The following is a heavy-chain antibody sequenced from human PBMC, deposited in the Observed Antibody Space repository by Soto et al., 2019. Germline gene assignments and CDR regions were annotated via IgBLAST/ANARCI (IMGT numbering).Heavy chain of an antibody. D-gene: IGHD3-3*01. Sequence: HPGGSLRLSCAGSGFTFGTYSMHWVRQAAGKGLEWIAYISYDSDTIQYADSVKGRFTISRDNAKNSLYLQMNSLRDEDTAVYYCARLYYDYFWGQGTTVTVSS. CDR1: GFTFGTYS. V-gene: IGHV3-48*02. CDR2: ISYDSDTI. J-gene: IGHJ6*02. CDR3: ARLYYDYF.